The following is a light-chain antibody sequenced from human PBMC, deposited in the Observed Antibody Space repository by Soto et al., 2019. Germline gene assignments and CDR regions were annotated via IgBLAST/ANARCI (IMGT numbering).Light chain of an antibody. Sequence: EIVLTQSPGTLSLSPGERATLSCRASQSVSTYLAWYQQKPGQVPRLLIYRASTRATGIPARFSGSGSGTEFTITISSLPSEDFGLYYSQQYNDWPYTFGQGTKVDIK. J-gene: IGKJ2*01. V-gene: IGKV3-15*01. CDR2: RAS. CDR3: QQYNDWPYT. CDR1: QSVSTY.